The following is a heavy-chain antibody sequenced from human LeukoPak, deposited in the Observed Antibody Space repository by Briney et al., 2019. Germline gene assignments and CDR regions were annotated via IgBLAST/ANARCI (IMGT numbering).Heavy chain of an antibody. CDR3: AKDGLLLWGGAPPYYFDY. CDR2: IKQDGSEQ. J-gene: IGHJ4*02. D-gene: IGHD3-10*01. V-gene: IGHV3-7*01. Sequence: GGSLRLSCAASRFTFSSFWMSWVRQAPGKGLEWVANIKQDGSEQHYVDSVKGRFTISRDNAKNSVYLQMNSLRAEDTAVYYCAKDGLLLWGGAPPYYFDYWGQGTLVTVSS. CDR1: RFTFSSFW.